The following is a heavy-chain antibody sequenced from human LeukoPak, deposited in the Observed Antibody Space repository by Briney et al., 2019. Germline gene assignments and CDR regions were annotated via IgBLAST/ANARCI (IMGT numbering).Heavy chain of an antibody. CDR2: INHSGST. J-gene: IGHJ4*02. CDR3: ARARGTMVRGVTVFDY. V-gene: IGHV4-34*01. CDR1: GGSFSGYY. Sequence: SETLSLTCAVYGGSFSGYYWSWIRQPPGKGLEWIGEINHSGSTNYNPSLKSRVTISVDTSKNQFSLKLSSVTAADTAVYYCARARGTMVRGVTVFDYWGQGTLVTVSS. D-gene: IGHD3-10*01.